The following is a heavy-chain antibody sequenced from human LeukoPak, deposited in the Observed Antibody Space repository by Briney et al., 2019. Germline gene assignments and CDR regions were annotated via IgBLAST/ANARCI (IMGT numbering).Heavy chain of an antibody. D-gene: IGHD6-13*01. V-gene: IGHV3-30-3*01. CDR3: ARVGEQQLVRIYFDY. CDR2: MSYDGTRS. CDR1: GFTFNRYT. J-gene: IGHJ4*02. Sequence: GGSLRLSCAASGFTFNRYTIHWVRQAPGKGLEWVAVMSYDGTRSYYADSVKGRFTVSGDDSKNTLYLQMDSLRPEDTAVYRCARVGEQQLVRIYFDYWGQGTLVTVSS.